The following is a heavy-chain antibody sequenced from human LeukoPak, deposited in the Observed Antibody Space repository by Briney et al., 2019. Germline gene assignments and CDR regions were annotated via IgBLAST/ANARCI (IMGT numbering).Heavy chain of an antibody. Sequence: ASVKVSCKVSGYTLTELSMHWVRQAPGKGLEWMGGFDPEDGETIYAQKFQGRVTMTEDTSTDTAYMELSSLRSEDTAVYYCATTGQSRCSSTSCPFDYWGQGTLVTVSS. CDR3: ATTGQSRCSSTSCPFDY. V-gene: IGHV1-24*01. D-gene: IGHD2-2*01. CDR1: GYTLTELS. J-gene: IGHJ4*02. CDR2: FDPEDGET.